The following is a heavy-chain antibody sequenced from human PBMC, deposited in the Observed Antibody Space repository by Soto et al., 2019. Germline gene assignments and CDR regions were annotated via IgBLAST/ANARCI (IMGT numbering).Heavy chain of an antibody. D-gene: IGHD3-22*01. Sequence: EVQLVESGGGLVKPGGSLRLSCAASGFTFTNAWMNWVRQAPGKGLEWVGRIESRADGGTTDYAAPVKGRFTISRDDSKDPLFLQMNSLKTEDTAVYYCATSPGYYDSSPYDYWGRGTLVTVSS. J-gene: IGHJ4*02. V-gene: IGHV3-15*07. CDR3: ATSPGYYDSSPYDY. CDR2: IESRADGGTT. CDR1: GFTFTNAW.